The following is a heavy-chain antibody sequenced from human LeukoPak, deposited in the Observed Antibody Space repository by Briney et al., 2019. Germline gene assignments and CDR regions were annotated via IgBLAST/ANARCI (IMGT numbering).Heavy chain of an antibody. CDR1: GGSISSYY. J-gene: IGHJ4*02. CDR3: ARLLIVVVPAAISD. CDR2: IYYSGST. V-gene: IGHV4-59*05. Sequence: SETLSLTCTVSGGSISSYYWSWIRQPAGKGLEWIGSIYYSGSTYYNPSLKSRVTISVDTSKNQFSLKLSSVTAADTAVYYCARLLIVVVPAAISDWGQGTLVTVSS. D-gene: IGHD2-2*02.